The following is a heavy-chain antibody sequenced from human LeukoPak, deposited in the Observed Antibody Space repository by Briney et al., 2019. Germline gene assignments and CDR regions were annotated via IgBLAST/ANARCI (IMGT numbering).Heavy chain of an antibody. CDR3: ARETRWGYSGYDPFDY. V-gene: IGHV4-31*03. Sequence: SETLPLTCTVSGGSISSGGYYWSWIRQHPGKGLEWIGYIYYSGSTYYNPSLKSRVTISVDTSKNQFSLKLSSVTAADTAVYYCARETRWGYSGYDPFDYWGQGTLVTVSS. J-gene: IGHJ4*02. CDR2: IYYSGST. CDR1: GGSISSGGYY. D-gene: IGHD5-12*01.